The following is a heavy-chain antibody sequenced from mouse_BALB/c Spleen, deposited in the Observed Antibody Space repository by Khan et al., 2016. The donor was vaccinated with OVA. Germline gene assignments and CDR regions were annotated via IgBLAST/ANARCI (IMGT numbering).Heavy chain of an antibody. V-gene: IGHV1S81*02. CDR1: GYTFTSYY. CDR3: TRSGYGAFVY. CDR2: INPSNGGT. D-gene: IGHD1-1*02. Sequence: QVQLQQPGAELVKPGASVRLSCKASGYTFTSYYLYWVKQRPGQGLEWIGDINPSNGGTNFNEMFKTKATLTVDKSSSTAYMQLSSLTSEDSAVYYCTRSGYGAFVYWGQGTLVTVSA. J-gene: IGHJ3*01.